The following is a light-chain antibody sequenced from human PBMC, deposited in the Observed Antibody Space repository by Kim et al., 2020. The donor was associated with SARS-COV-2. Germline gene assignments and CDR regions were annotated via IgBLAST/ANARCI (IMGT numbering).Light chain of an antibody. J-gene: IGKJ3*01. V-gene: IGKV3-20*01. CDR1: QSVSSSY. CDR3: QYYNTSVT. CDR2: GSS. Sequence: PGERASLSCRASQSVSSSYLAWYQQKPGQAPRLLIYGSSTRATGIPDRFSGSGFGADFTLTISRLEAEDFAIYYCQYYNTSVTFGPGTKVDI.